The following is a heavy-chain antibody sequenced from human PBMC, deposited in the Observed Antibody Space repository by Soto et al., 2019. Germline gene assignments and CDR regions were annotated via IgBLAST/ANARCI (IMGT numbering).Heavy chain of an antibody. Sequence: PGGSLRLSCAASGFTFSSYAMSWVRQAPGKGLEWVSAISGSGGSTYYADSVKGRFTISRDNPKNTLYLQMNSLRAEDTAVYYCAKVPRGPFAEYFQHWGQGTLVTVSS. CDR3: AKVPRGPFAEYFQH. CDR2: ISGSGGST. D-gene: IGHD2-15*01. CDR1: GFTFSSYA. V-gene: IGHV3-23*01. J-gene: IGHJ1*01.